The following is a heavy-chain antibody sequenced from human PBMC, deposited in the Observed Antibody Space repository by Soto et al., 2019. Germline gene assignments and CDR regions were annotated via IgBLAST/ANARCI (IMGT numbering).Heavy chain of an antibody. Sequence: GGSLRLASAASGFTFSGSAMHWVRQAAGKGLEWVGRTRSKANSYATAYAASVKGRFTISRDDSKNTAYLQMNSLKTEDTAVYYCTSTRITIFGVVITPDYWGQGTLVTVSS. CDR1: GFTFSGSA. J-gene: IGHJ4*02. D-gene: IGHD3-3*01. V-gene: IGHV3-73*01. CDR3: TSTRITIFGVVITPDY. CDR2: TRSKANSYAT.